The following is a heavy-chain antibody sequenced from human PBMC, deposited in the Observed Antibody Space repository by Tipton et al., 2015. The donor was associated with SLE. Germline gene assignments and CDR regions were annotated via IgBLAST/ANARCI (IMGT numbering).Heavy chain of an antibody. CDR2: IYTSGST. J-gene: IGHJ3*02. D-gene: IGHD4-17*01. Sequence: TLSLTCSVSGGSISRYYWSWIRQTPGKGLEWIGYIYTSGSTKYSPSLESRVTISVDTSKNQCSLKLRSVTAADTAVYYCASPGDYNRGAFIIWGQGTMVTVPS. CDR1: GGSISRYY. V-gene: IGHV4-4*09. CDR3: ASPGDYNRGAFII.